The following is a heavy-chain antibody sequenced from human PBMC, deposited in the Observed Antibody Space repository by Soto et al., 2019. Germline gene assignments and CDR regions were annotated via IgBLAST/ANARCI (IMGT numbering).Heavy chain of an antibody. Sequence: GGSLRLSCAASGFTFSSYAMHWVRQAPGKGLEWVAVISYDGSNKYYADSVKGRFTISRDNSKNTLYLQMNSLRAEDTAVYYCARVVWRAVDYWGQGTLVTVSS. CDR1: GFTFSSYA. CDR2: ISYDGSNK. J-gene: IGHJ4*02. V-gene: IGHV3-30-3*01. D-gene: IGHD2-21*01. CDR3: ARVVWRAVDY.